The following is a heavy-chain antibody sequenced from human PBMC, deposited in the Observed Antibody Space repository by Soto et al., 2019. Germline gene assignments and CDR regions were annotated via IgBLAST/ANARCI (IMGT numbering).Heavy chain of an antibody. Sequence: ETLSLTCTVSGGSISSYYWSWIRQPPGKGLEWIGYIYYSGSTNYNPSLKSRVTISVDTSKNQFSLKLSSVTAADTAVYYCARDCGDRCGWFRYNLFDSWGQGSLVTVSS. CDR3: ARDCGDRCGWFRYNLFDS. CDR2: IYYSGST. J-gene: IGHJ5*01. D-gene: IGHD6-19*01. CDR1: GGSISSYY. V-gene: IGHV4-59*01.